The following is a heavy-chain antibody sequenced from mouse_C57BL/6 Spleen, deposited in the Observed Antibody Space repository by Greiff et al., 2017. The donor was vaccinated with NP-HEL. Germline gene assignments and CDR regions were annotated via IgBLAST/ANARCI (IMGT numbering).Heavy chain of an antibody. D-gene: IGHD2-3*01. CDR2: IYPGNSDT. V-gene: IGHV1-5*01. J-gene: IGHJ1*03. CDR3: TRWGMYDGLYWYFDV. CDR1: GYTFTSYW. Sequence: EVQLQQSGTVLARPGASVKMSCKTSGYTFTSYWMHWVKQRPGQGLEWIGAIYPGNSDTSYNQKFKGKAKLTAVTSASTAYIELSSLTNEDSAVYYCTRWGMYDGLYWYFDVWGTGTTVTVSS.